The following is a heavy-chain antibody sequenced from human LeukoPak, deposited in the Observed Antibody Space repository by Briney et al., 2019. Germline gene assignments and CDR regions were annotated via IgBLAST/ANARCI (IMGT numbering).Heavy chain of an antibody. D-gene: IGHD2-8*01. CDR1: GFTFSDYY. V-gene: IGHV3-11*01. Sequence: GGSLRLSCAASGFTFSDYYMSWIRQAPGKGLEWVSHISGSGSTTYYADSVRGRFTISRDNSKNTLYLQVNSLRAEDTAVYYCAKDGRGYAIFHYWGQGTLVTVSS. CDR3: AKDGRGYAIFHY. CDR2: ISGSGSTT. J-gene: IGHJ4*02.